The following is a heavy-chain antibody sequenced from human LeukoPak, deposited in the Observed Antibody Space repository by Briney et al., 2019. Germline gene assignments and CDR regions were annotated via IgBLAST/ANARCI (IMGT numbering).Heavy chain of an antibody. D-gene: IGHD2-8*01. Sequence: SETLSLTCSVSGGSISSYYWSWIRQPPGKGLEWIGYIFYSGRTNCNPSLKSRVTISVDTSKDQFSLKLSSVTAADTAVYYCARSSNWLGVTFDYWGQGILVTVSS. CDR1: GGSISSYY. CDR3: ARSSNWLGVTFDY. CDR2: IFYSGRT. V-gene: IGHV4-59*08. J-gene: IGHJ4*02.